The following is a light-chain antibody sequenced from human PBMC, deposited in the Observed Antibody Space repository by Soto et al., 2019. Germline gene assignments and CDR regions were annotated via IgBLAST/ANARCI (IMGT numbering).Light chain of an antibody. CDR3: QQYNSYSGA. CDR1: QTISSW. V-gene: IGKV1-5*03. CDR2: KAS. J-gene: IGKJ1*01. Sequence: INMTQYTASLAASVGDRVTITCRASQTISSWLAWYQQKPGKAPKLLIYKASTLKSGVPSRFSGSGSGTEFTLTISSLQPDDFATYYCQQYNSYSGAFGHGTKVYIK.